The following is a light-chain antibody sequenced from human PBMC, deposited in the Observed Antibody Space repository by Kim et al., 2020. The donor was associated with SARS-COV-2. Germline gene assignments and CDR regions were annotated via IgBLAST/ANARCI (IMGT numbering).Light chain of an antibody. V-gene: IGLV1-47*01. Sequence: GQRVTLSCSGSSSNNGTNYVYWYQQLPGTAPKLLIYRNNQRPSGVPDRFSGSKSGTSASLAISGLRSEDEADYYCAAWDDSLSGPLFGGGTQLTVL. CDR2: RNN. J-gene: IGLJ2*01. CDR3: AAWDDSLSGPL. CDR1: SSNNGTNY.